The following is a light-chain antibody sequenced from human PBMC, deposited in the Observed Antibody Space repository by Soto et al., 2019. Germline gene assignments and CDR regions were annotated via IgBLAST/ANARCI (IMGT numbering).Light chain of an antibody. CDR2: AAS. J-gene: IGKJ5*01. Sequence: PSSLSASVGDRVTITCRASQGIRNDLGWYQQKPGKAPNLLIYAASSLQSGVPSTFSGSGSGTDFTLTISSLQPEDFATYYCQQSYSTTITFGQGTRLEI. V-gene: IGKV1-6*01. CDR1: QGIRND. CDR3: QQSYSTTIT.